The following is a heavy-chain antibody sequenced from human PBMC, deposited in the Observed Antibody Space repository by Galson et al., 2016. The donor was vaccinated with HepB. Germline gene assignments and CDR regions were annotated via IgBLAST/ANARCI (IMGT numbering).Heavy chain of an antibody. V-gene: IGHV1-8*01. J-gene: IGHJ6*02. CDR3: ARGHIVATVDYYYYGLDV. CDR2: MNPDTGNT. CDR1: GYTFISYD. D-gene: IGHD5-12*01. Sequence: SVKVSCKASGYTFISYDVNWVRQATGQGLEWMGWMNPDTGNTGYAQKFQGRVTMTRNTSINTAYMELSSLTSEDTAVYYCARGHIVATVDYYYYGLDVWGQGTTVTVS.